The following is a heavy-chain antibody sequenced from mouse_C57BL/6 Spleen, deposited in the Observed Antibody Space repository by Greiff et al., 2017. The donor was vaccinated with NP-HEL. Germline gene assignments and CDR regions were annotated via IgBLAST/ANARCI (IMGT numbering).Heavy chain of an antibody. V-gene: IGHV5-4*01. Sequence: EVQRVESGGGLVKPGGSLKLSCAASGFTFSSYAMSWVRQTPEKRLEWVATISDGGSYTYYPDNVKGRFTISRDNAKNNLYLQMSHLKSEDTAMYYCARWEDYFDYWGQGTTLTVSS. CDR1: GFTFSSYA. D-gene: IGHD4-1*01. CDR2: ISDGGSYT. J-gene: IGHJ2*01. CDR3: ARWEDYFDY.